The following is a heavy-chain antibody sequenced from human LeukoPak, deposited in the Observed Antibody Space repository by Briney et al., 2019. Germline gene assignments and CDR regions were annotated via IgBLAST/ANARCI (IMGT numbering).Heavy chain of an antibody. V-gene: IGHV3-49*04. Sequence: SLRLSCTASGFTFSSYEMNWVRQAPGKGLEWVGFIRSQEGITEYAASVRGRFSISRDESKRIAYLQMNSLKTEDSAVYHCNRWHISGVSYSNVWGQGTLVTVSS. CDR1: GFTFSSYE. J-gene: IGHJ4*02. D-gene: IGHD2-15*01. CDR3: NRWHISGVSYSNV. CDR2: IRSQEGIT.